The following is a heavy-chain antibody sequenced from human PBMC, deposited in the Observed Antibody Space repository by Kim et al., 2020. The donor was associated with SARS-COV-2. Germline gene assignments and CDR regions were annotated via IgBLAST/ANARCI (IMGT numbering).Heavy chain of an antibody. V-gene: IGHV4-31*03. Sequence: SETLSLTCTVSGGSISSGGYYWSWIRQHPGKGLEWIGYIYYSGSTYYNPSLKSRVTISVDTSKNQFSLKLSSVTAADTAVYYCAGLSMVTPYYYYYGMDVWGQGTTVTVSS. CDR2: IYYSGST. J-gene: IGHJ6*02. D-gene: IGHD5-18*01. CDR1: GGSISSGGYY. CDR3: AGLSMVTPYYYYYGMDV.